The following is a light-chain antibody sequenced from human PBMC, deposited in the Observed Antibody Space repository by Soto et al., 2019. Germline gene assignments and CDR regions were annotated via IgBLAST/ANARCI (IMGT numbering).Light chain of an antibody. CDR2: DAS. CDR1: QSVSNY. Sequence: EIVLTQSPATLSLSPGERATLSFRTSQSVSNYLAWYQQKPGQAPRLLIYDASNRATGIPARFSGSGSGTDFTITISSLEPEDFAVYYCQQRYSGWTFGQGTKVDI. CDR3: QQRYSGWT. V-gene: IGKV3-11*01. J-gene: IGKJ1*01.